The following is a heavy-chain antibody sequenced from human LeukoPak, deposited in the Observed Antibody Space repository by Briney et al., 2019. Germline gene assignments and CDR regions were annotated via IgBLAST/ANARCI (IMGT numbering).Heavy chain of an antibody. CDR2: ISSSGSTI. CDR1: GFTFSDYY. D-gene: IGHD6-19*01. V-gene: IGHV3-11*04. Sequence: PGGSLRLSCAASGFTFSDYYMSWIRQAPGKGLEWVSYISSSGSTIYYADSVKGRFTISRDNSKNTLYLQMNSLRAEDTAVYYCAKSVAVAGSGIDYWGQGTLVTVSS. CDR3: AKSVAVAGSGIDY. J-gene: IGHJ4*02.